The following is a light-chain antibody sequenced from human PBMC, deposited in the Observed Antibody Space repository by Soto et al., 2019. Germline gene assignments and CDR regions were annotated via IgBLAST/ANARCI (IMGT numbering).Light chain of an antibody. CDR2: GAS. V-gene: IGKV3-20*01. CDR1: QSVSSSS. CDR3: QQYDSYLT. J-gene: IGKJ3*01. Sequence: EIVLTQSPGTLSLSPGERATLSCRASQSVSSSSLAWYQRKRGQAPRLLIHGASNRATGIPDRFSGSGSGTDFTLTISRLEPEDFAVYYCQQYDSYLTFGPGTKVDIK.